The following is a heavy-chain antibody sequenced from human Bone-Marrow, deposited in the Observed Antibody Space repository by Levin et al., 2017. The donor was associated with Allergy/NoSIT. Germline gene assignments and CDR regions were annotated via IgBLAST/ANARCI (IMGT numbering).Heavy chain of an antibody. CDR2: MNSDGSST. CDR3: VAATADFDY. V-gene: IGHV3-74*01. J-gene: IGHJ4*02. D-gene: IGHD2-15*01. CDR1: GFTLSSYW. Sequence: PGGSLRLSCAASGFTLSSYWMHWVRQGPGKGLVWVSRMNSDGSSTTYADSVKGRFTISRDIAKNTLFLQMTGLTTEDTAVYYCVAATADFDYWGQGTLVTVSS.